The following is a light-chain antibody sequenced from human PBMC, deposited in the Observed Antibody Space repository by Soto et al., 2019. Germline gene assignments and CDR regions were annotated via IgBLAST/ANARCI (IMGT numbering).Light chain of an antibody. CDR2: DVS. CDR1: SSDIGAYNY. J-gene: IGLJ1*01. CDR3: NSYTRSSASV. V-gene: IGLV2-14*03. Sequence: QSALTQPASVSGSPGQSITISCTGTSSDIGAYNYVSWYQQLPGKAPKVMIYDVSNRPSGVSDRFSGSKSGNTASLTISGLQAEDEADYYCNSYTRSSASVLGNGTKVTVL.